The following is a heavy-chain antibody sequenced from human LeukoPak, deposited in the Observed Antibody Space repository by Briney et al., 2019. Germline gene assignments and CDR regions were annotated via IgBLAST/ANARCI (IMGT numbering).Heavy chain of an antibody. CDR2: IYTGGTT. CDR1: GFTVSSNY. CDR3: LQYDSGNT. J-gene: IGHJ5*02. V-gene: IGHV3-66*01. D-gene: IGHD3-10*01. Sequence: GGSLRLSCAVSGFTVSSNYMSWVRQAPGKGLEWVSVIYTGGTTYYADSVKGRFTISRDNSKNTLYLQMNSLRAEDTAVYYCLQYDSGNTWGQGTLVTVSS.